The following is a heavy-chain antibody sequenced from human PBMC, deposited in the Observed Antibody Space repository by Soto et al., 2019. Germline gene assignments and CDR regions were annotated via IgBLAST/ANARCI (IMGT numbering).Heavy chain of an antibody. CDR1: GFSLTSPGMC. D-gene: IGHD3-16*01. J-gene: IGHJ5*02. CDR3: AHWLDSTGGDLGWFDP. V-gene: IGHV2-5*08. CDR2: IERDDDK. Sequence: ASGPTLVNPTETLTLTCTFSGFSLTSPGMCVSWIRQPPGKALEWLALIERDDDKRYSPSLKSRLTITKDTSKNQVVLTMTNMDPVDTATYYCAHWLDSTGGDLGWFDPWGQGTLVTVSS.